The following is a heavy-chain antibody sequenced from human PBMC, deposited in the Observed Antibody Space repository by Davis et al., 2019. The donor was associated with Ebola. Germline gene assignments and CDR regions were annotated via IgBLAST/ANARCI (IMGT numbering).Heavy chain of an antibody. Sequence: GESLKISCAASGFTFSSYEMNWVRQAPGKGLEWVSYISSSGSTIYYADSVKGRFTISRDNAKNSLYLQMNSLRAEDTAVYYCARTDSSGWLYYFDYWGQGTLVTVSS. D-gene: IGHD6-19*01. J-gene: IGHJ4*02. V-gene: IGHV3-48*03. CDR3: ARTDSSGWLYYFDY. CDR1: GFTFSSYE. CDR2: ISSSGSTI.